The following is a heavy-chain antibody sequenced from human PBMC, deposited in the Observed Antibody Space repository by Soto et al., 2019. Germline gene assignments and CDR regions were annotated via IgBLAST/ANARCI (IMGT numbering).Heavy chain of an antibody. V-gene: IGHV4-59*01. J-gene: IGHJ6*02. Sequence: SETLSLTCTVSGGSISTYYWSWIRQPPGKGLEWIGHIYYSGSTNYNPSLKSRVTISVDTSKNQFSLKLSSVTAADTAVYYCASSNIAAAGFYYYGMDVWGRGTTVT. CDR2: IYYSGST. CDR1: GGSISTYY. D-gene: IGHD6-13*01. CDR3: ASSNIAAAGFYYYGMDV.